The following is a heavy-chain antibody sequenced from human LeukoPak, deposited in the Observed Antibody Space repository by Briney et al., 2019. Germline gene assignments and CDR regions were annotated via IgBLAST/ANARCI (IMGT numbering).Heavy chain of an antibody. V-gene: IGHV4-4*07. CDR3: AKTGSLFGRFLDH. CDR2: MHPGGTT. J-gene: IGHJ4*02. D-gene: IGHD3-10*02. Sequence: SETLSLTCSVFADSMNNYYWTWIPEPPGKGLEWVGSMHPGGTTKFHPSLEGRVTMSIDTSNKPFSLRLRSVTAADTATYYCAKTGSLFGRFLDHWGPGALVIVSS. CDR1: ADSMNNYY.